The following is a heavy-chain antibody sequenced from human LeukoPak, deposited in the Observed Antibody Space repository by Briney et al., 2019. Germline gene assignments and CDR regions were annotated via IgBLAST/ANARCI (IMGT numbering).Heavy chain of an antibody. CDR1: GFTLSSYE. D-gene: IGHD5-24*01. J-gene: IGHJ4*02. Sequence: GGSLRLSCAASGFTLSSYEMNWVRQAPGKRLEWVSYISSSGSTIYYADSVKCRFTISRDNAKQSLYLQMKSLRAEDTAVYYCARTKEMASISYFDSWGQGTLVTVSS. CDR2: ISSSGSTI. V-gene: IGHV3-48*03. CDR3: ARTKEMASISYFDS.